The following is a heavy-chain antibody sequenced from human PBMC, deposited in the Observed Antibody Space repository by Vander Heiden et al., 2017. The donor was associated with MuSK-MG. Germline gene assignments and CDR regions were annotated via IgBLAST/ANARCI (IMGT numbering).Heavy chain of an antibody. Sequence: QVQLQESGPGLVKPSETLSLTCAVSGYSISSGHYGGWIRQPPGKGLEWMGSMYHSGSTYYNPSFKSRGTISVDTSKNQFSLKVSSVTAADTAMYYCTRHLAYQVRRERGSNWFDPWGQGTMVTVSS. D-gene: IGHD3-10*01. CDR2: MYHSGST. J-gene: IGHJ5*02. V-gene: IGHV4-38-2*01. CDR3: TRHLAYQVRRERGSNWFDP. CDR1: GYSISSGHY.